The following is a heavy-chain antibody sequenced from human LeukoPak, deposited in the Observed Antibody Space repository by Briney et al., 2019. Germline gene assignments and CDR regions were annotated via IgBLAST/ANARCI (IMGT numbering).Heavy chain of an antibody. CDR2: IYWDDDK. CDR1: GFSLSTSRVG. D-gene: IGHD4-17*01. Sequence: SGPTLVKPTQTLTLTCTFSGFSLSTSRVGVGWIRQPPGKALEWLALIYWDDDKRYSPSLKSRLTITKDTSKNQVVLTMTNMDPVDTATYYCAHCYGDYAVVYFDYWGQGTLVTVSS. J-gene: IGHJ4*02. CDR3: AHCYGDYAVVYFDY. V-gene: IGHV2-5*02.